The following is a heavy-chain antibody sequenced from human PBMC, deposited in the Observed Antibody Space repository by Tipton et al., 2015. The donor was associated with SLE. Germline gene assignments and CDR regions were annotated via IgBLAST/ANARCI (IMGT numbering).Heavy chain of an antibody. CDR3: ARHFGRSIEFDY. D-gene: IGHD3/OR15-3a*01. CDR1: NGSINAYY. V-gene: IGHV4-59*01. Sequence: TLSLTCTVSNGSINAYYWSWVRQTPGKGLEYIGHVFHLGAANYSPSLKSRVAMSVDSSKSQFSLKLSSVTAADTAVYYCARHFGRSIEFDYWGQGTLVTVSS. CDR2: VFHLGAA. J-gene: IGHJ4*02.